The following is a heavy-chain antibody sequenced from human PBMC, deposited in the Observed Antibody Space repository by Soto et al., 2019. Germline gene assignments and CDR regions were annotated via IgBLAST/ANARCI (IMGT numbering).Heavy chain of an antibody. Sequence: QLQLQESDPGLVKPSETLSLTCTVSGGSISSSSYYWGWIRQPPGKGLEWMGSIYYSGSTYYNPSLKSRVTISLDTSTNQFSLKLSSVTAADTAVYYCARVAVPAVMDYFYCAMDVWGQGTTVTVSS. CDR2: IYYSGST. CDR1: GGSISSSSYY. V-gene: IGHV4-39*02. CDR3: ARVAVPAVMDYFYCAMDV. D-gene: IGHD2-2*01. J-gene: IGHJ6*02.